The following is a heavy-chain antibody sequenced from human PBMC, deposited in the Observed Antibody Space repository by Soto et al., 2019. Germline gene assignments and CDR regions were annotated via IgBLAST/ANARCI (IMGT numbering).Heavy chain of an antibody. CDR3: ARIKGTRSNWFDP. Sequence: SETLSLTCTVSGGSISSSSYYWGWIRQPPGKGLEWTGSIYYSGSTYYNPSLKSRVTISVDTSKNQFSLKLSSVTAADTAVYYXARIKGTRSNWFDPWGQGTLVTVSS. CDR2: IYYSGST. V-gene: IGHV4-39*01. J-gene: IGHJ5*02. CDR1: GGSISSSSYY. D-gene: IGHD3-10*01.